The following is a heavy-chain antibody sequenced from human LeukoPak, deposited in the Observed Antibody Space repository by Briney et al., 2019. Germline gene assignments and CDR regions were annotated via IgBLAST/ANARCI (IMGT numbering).Heavy chain of an antibody. D-gene: IGHD4-23*01. Sequence: PGGSLRLSCAASGFTFSNYWMSWVRQTPGKGLEWVANIKQDGSEKYYVDSVKGRFTTSRDNAKNSLYLQMNSLRVEDMAVYYCARDSVEASNYFDYWGRGTLVTVSS. CDR1: GFTFSNYW. CDR2: IKQDGSEK. CDR3: ARDSVEASNYFDY. J-gene: IGHJ4*02. V-gene: IGHV3-7*01.